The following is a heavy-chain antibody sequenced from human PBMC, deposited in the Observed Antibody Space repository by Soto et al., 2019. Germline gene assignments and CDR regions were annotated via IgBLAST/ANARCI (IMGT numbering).Heavy chain of an antibody. J-gene: IGHJ6*02. CDR1: GFTFSSYG. CDR3: AREGPHWGMLQYYYGMDV. CDR2: ISYDGSNK. Sequence: QVQLVESGGGVVQPGRSLRLSCAASGFTFSSYGMHWVRQAPGKGLEWVAVISYDGSNKYYADSVKGRFTISRDNSKNTLYLQMNSLRAEDTAVYYCAREGPHWGMLQYYYGMDVWGQGTTVTVSS. D-gene: IGHD2-8*01. V-gene: IGHV3-30*19.